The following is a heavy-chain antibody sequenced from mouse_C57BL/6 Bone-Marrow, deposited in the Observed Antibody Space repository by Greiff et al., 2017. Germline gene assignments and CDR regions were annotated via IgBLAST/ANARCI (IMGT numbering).Heavy chain of an antibody. CDR2: IDPSDSYT. V-gene: IGHV1-69*01. J-gene: IGHJ1*03. Sequence: QVQLQQPGAELVMPGASVKLSCKASGYTFTSYWMPWVKQRPGQGLEWIGEIDPSDSYTNYNQKFKGKSTLTVDNSSSTAYMQLSSLTSEDSAVYYCARRGGSTVVAHFDVGGTVTTVTDSS. D-gene: IGHD1-1*01. CDR3: ARRGGSTVVAHFDV. CDR1: GYTFTSYW.